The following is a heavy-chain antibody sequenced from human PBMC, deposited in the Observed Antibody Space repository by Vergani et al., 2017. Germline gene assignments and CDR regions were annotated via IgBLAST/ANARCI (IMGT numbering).Heavy chain of an antibody. CDR3: ARGRPFWSGYYMTYYYYGMDV. J-gene: IGHJ6*02. CDR1: GYTFTSYG. CDR2: ISAYNGNT. V-gene: IGHV1-18*01. Sequence: QVQLVQSGAEVKKPGASVKVSCKASGYTFTSYGISWVRQAPGQGLEWMGWISAYNGNTNYAQKLQGRVTMTTDTSTSTAYMELRSLRSDDTAVYYCARGRPFWSGYYMTYYYYGMDVWGQGTTVTVSS. D-gene: IGHD3-3*01.